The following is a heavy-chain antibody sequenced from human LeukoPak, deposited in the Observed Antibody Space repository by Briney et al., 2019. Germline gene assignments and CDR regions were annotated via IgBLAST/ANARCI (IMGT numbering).Heavy chain of an antibody. CDR3: VRRRDYFDY. J-gene: IGHJ4*02. CDR2: IWYDGSNK. V-gene: IGHV3-33*01. CDR1: GFTFSSYG. Sequence: GGSLRLSCAASGFTFSSYGMHWVRQAPGKGLEWVAVIWYDGSNKYYADSVKGRFTISRDNSKNSLYLQMNSLRAEDTAIYYCVRRRDYFDYWGQGTLVTVSS.